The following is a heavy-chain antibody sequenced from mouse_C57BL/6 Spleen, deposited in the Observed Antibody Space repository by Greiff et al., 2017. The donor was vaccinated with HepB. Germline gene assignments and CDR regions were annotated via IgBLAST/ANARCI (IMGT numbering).Heavy chain of an antibody. V-gene: IGHV3-1*01. Sequence: EVQVVESGPGMVKPSQSLSLTCTVTGYSITSGYDWHWIRHFPGNKLEWMGYISYSGSTNYNPSLKSRISITHDTSKNHFFLKLNSVTTEDTATYYCARGEGTVFDYWGQGTTLTVSS. CDR1: GYSITSGYD. J-gene: IGHJ2*01. CDR3: ARGEGTVFDY. CDR2: ISYSGST.